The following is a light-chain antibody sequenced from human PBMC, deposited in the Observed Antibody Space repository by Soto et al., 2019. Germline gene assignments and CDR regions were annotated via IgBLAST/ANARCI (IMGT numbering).Light chain of an antibody. Sequence: EIVMTQSPATLSVAAGESATLSCRASQSVSGNLAWYQQKPAQAPRLLIYGASTRATGIPARFSGSGSGTEFTLTISSLQSADFAVYYCQQYNNWPPITFGQGTKLEIK. CDR1: QSVSGN. V-gene: IGKV3-15*01. CDR2: GAS. J-gene: IGKJ2*01. CDR3: QQYNNWPPIT.